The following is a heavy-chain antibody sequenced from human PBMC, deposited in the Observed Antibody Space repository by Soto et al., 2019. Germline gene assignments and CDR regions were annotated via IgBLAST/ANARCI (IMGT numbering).Heavy chain of an antibody. CDR2: INQDGSST. CDR3: ARDYYGSGNH. Sequence: HPGGSLRLSCAASGFTFSSYWMHWVRQAPGKGLEWVSRINQDGSSTNYTDSVKGRFAISRDNAENTMYLQMNNLRAEDTAVYYCARDYYGSGNHWGQGTLVTVSS. V-gene: IGHV3-74*01. D-gene: IGHD3-10*01. J-gene: IGHJ5*02. CDR1: GFTFSSYW.